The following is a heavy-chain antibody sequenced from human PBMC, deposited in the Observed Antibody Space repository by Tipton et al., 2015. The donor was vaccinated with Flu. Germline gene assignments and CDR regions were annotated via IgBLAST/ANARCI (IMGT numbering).Heavy chain of an antibody. Sequence: SLRLSCAASGFTFSSYEMNWVRQAPGKGLEWVSYISSSGTTISYADSVKGRFTISRDNAKNSLYLQMNSLRAEDTAVYYCASLTGDDYWGQGTLVTASS. V-gene: IGHV3-48*03. CDR2: ISSSGTTI. CDR3: ASLTGDDY. J-gene: IGHJ4*02. D-gene: IGHD7-27*01. CDR1: GFTFSSYE.